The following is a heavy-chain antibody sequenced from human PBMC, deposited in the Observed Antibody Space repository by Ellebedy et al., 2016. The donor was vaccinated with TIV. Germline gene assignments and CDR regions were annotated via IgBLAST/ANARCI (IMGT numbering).Heavy chain of an antibody. J-gene: IGHJ4*02. D-gene: IGHD3-22*01. CDR2: ISHTGSRT. Sequence: PGGSLRLSCAASGFTFSPYAMAWVRQAPGKGLEWVSTISHTGSRTYYANSVEGRFIISRDNSKNTLYLQMSSLSAEDTAVYYCAKGRGGGSDSSAPRYYFDYWGLGTLVTVSS. CDR3: AKGRGGGSDSSAPRYYFDY. V-gene: IGHV3-23*01. CDR1: GFTFSPYA.